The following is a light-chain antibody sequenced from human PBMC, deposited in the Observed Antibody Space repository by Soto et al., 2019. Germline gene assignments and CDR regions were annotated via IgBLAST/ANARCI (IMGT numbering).Light chain of an antibody. Sequence: QSALTQPPSASGSPGQSVTISCTGTSADVGVYNYVSWYQQHPGKAPKLMIYEVSKRPSGAPDRFSGSKSGNTASLTVSGLQAEDEADYYCSSYAGSNNFEVFGTGTKVTVL. V-gene: IGLV2-8*01. CDR2: EVS. CDR3: SSYAGSNNFEV. J-gene: IGLJ1*01. CDR1: SADVGVYNY.